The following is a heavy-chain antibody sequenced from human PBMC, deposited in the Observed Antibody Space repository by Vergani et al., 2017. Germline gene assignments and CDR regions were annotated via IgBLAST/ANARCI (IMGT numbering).Heavy chain of an antibody. J-gene: IGHJ5*02. CDR3: ARVGGPDMVRRVMFXFDP. V-gene: IGHV3-21*01. Sequence: EVQLVESGGGLVQPGGSLRLSCAASGFTFSSYSMNWVRQAPGKGLEWVSSISSSSSYIYYADSVKGRFTISRDNAKNSLYLQMNSLRAEDTAVYYCARVGGPDMVRRVMFXFDPWGQGTLVTVSS. CDR1: GFTFSSYS. D-gene: IGHD3-10*01. CDR2: ISSSSSYI.